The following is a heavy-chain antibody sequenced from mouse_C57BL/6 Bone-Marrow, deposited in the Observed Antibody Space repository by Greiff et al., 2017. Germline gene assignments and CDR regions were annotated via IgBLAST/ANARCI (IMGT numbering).Heavy chain of an antibody. CDR3: ARWDDYGSSHWYFDV. CDR2: IFPGSGST. Sequence: QVQLQQSGPELVKPGASVKISCKASGYTFTDYYINWVKQRPGQGLEWIGWIFPGSGSTYYNEKFKGKATLTVDKSSRTAYMLLSSLTSEDSAVYFCARWDDYGSSHWYFDVWGTGTTVTVSS. J-gene: IGHJ1*03. CDR1: GYTFTDYY. V-gene: IGHV1-75*01. D-gene: IGHD1-1*01.